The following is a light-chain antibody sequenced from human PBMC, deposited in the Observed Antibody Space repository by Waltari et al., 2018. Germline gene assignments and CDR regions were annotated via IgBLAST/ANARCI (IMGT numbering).Light chain of an antibody. Sequence: QSALTQPASVSGSPGQSITISCTGTSSDVGGYNYVSWYQQHPGKPPKLLFFVVTYRPSGVSNRFSGSKSGNTASLTISGLQAEDEADYYCSSYTGSSTIYVFGTGTKVTVL. CDR3: SSYTGSSTIYV. CDR2: VVT. CDR1: SSDVGGYNY. V-gene: IGLV2-14*01. J-gene: IGLJ1*01.